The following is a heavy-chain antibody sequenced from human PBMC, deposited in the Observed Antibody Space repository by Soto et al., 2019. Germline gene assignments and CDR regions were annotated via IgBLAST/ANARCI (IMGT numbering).Heavy chain of an antibody. CDR1: GVPFGASA. V-gene: IGHV3-73*01. J-gene: IGHJ4*02. CDR3: SRDDSDWFFN. Sequence: PGGSLRISCSASGVPFGASALQWARQASGKGLEWLGRIGSRGETYATTYAASVKGRFTISRDDSKKTAYLQMNSLESEDTAVYYCSRDDSDWFFNWGRGTQVTVSS. D-gene: IGHD3-9*01. CDR2: IGSRGETYAT.